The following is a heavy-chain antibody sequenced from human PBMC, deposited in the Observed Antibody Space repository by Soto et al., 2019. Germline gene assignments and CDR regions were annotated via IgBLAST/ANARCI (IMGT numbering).Heavy chain of an antibody. CDR1: GGSISHFY. Sequence: SETLSLTCTVSGGSISHFYWIWIRQSPVNGLEFLGYIYDSFSTSYNPSLRSRFTMSMYRSKTHFSLNLISFTAADTAVYFCAASYYGIVTCHFAFDIWGHGTMVTVSS. CDR3: AASYYGIVTCHFAFDI. CDR2: IYDSFST. V-gene: IGHV4-59*01. J-gene: IGHJ3*02. D-gene: IGHD4-17*01.